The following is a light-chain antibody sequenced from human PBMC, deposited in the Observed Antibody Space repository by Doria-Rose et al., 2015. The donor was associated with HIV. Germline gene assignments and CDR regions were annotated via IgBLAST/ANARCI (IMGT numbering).Light chain of an antibody. CDR3: QQYGTSLGT. J-gene: IGKJ5*01. Sequence: LTQSPGTLSLSPGERATLSCRASQRVKSSYLAWYQQRPGQAPRLLIYDASTRATGIPDRFSGSGSGTDFTLTISRLEPEDVAVYYCQQYGTSLGTFGQGTRLEIK. V-gene: IGKV3-20*01. CDR1: QRVKSSY. CDR2: DAS.